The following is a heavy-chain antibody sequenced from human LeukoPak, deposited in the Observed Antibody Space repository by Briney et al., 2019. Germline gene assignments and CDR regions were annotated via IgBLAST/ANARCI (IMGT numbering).Heavy chain of an antibody. CDR2: ISSSSSYI. CDR3: ARDTRISRYFAPSDAFDI. J-gene: IGHJ3*02. D-gene: IGHD3-9*01. Sequence: GSLRLSCAASGFTFSSYSMNWVRQAPGKGLEWVSSISSSSSYIYYADSVKGRFTISRDNAKNSLYLQMNSLRAEDTAVYYCARDTRISRYFAPSDAFDIWGQGIMVTVSS. V-gene: IGHV3-21*01. CDR1: GFTFSSYS.